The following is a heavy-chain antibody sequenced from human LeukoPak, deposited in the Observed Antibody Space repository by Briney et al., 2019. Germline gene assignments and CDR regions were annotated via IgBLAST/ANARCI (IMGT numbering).Heavy chain of an antibody. D-gene: IGHD3-3*01. Sequence: GGSLRLSCAASGFDFSSNWMHWVRHAPGQGLVWVSRIKGDGISSNYADSVKGRFTISRDIAKNTLYLQMNSLRAEDTGVYYCAKDHYWSIDYWGRGTLVTVSS. CDR1: GFDFSSNW. CDR3: AKDHYWSIDY. J-gene: IGHJ4*02. V-gene: IGHV3-74*01. CDR2: IKGDGISS.